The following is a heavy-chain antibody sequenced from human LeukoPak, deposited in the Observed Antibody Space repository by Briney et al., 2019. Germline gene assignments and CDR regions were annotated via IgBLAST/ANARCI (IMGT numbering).Heavy chain of an antibody. CDR1: GFAFGSEA. Sequence: PGGSLRLSCAVSGFAFGSEAMSCVRQAPGKGLVWVSRINSDGSSTSYADSVKGRFTISRDNAKNTLYLQMNSLRAEDTAVYYCATAPNSIRYFDWLLSSNAFDIWGQGTMVTVSS. CDR2: INSDGSST. CDR3: ATAPNSIRYFDWLLSSNAFDI. V-gene: IGHV3-74*01. J-gene: IGHJ3*02. D-gene: IGHD3-9*01.